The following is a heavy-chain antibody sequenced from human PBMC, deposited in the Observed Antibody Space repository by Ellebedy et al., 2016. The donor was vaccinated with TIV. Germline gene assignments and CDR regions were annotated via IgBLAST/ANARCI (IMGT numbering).Heavy chain of an antibody. J-gene: IGHJ4*02. CDR2: IDWDADK. CDR3: ARISGGWGFDY. Sequence: SGPTLAKPTQTLTLTCTFSGFSLRTGRLSVSWIRQPPGKALEWLARIDWDADKFYSTSLRTRLTISKDSSENQVVLTMTNMDPEDTATYYCARISGGWGFDYWGQGALVTVSS. V-gene: IGHV2-70*17. D-gene: IGHD2-15*01. CDR1: GFSLRTGRLS.